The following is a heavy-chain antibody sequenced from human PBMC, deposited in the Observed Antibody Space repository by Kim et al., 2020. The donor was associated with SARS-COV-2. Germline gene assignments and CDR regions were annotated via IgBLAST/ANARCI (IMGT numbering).Heavy chain of an antibody. J-gene: IGHJ6*02. Sequence: SETLSLTCAVYGGSFSGYYWSWIRQPPGKGLEWIGEINHSGSTNYNPSLKSRVTISVDTSKNQFSLKLSSVTAADTAVYYCARGRRRSRDGYHYYYYGMDVWGQGTTVTVSS. CDR1: GGSFSGYY. D-gene: IGHD5-12*01. CDR3: ARGRRRSRDGYHYYYYGMDV. V-gene: IGHV4-34*01. CDR2: INHSGST.